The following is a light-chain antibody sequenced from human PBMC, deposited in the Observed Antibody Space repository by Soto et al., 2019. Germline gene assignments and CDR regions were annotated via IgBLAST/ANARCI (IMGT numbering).Light chain of an antibody. Sequence: EIVLTQSPGTLSLSPGERATLSCRASQSVSNNYLAWHQQKPGQAPRLLIYGASSRATGIPDRFSGSGSGTDFTLTISRLDPEDFAVYYCQQYGTSPLTFGPGTKVDIK. J-gene: IGKJ3*01. CDR1: QSVSNNY. CDR3: QQYGTSPLT. CDR2: GAS. V-gene: IGKV3-20*01.